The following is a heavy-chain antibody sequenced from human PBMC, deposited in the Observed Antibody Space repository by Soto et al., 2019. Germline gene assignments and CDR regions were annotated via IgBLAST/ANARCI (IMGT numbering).Heavy chain of an antibody. CDR3: ASNGYSSTWHSWFAP. Sequence: QVQLVQSGAEVKKPGASVKVSCKASGYTFTSYYMHWVRQAPGQGLEWMGIINPSGGSTSYAQKFQGRVTRTRDTATSTVYMELSSLRSEDTAVYYCASNGYSSTWHSWFAPWGQGTLVTVSS. CDR2: INPSGGST. V-gene: IGHV1-46*03. CDR1: GYTFTSYY. D-gene: IGHD6-13*01. J-gene: IGHJ5*02.